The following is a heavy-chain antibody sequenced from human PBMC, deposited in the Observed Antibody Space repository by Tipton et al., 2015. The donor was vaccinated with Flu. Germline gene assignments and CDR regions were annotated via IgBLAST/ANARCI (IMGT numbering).Heavy chain of an antibody. Sequence: TLSLTCAVYGGSFSGYYWSWIRQPPGKGLEWIGEINHSGSTNHNPSLKSRVTISVDTSKNQFSLKLSSVTAADTAVYYCARGYYYGSGRAYGMDVWGQGTTVTVSS. D-gene: IGHD3-10*01. CDR3: ARGYYYGSGRAYGMDV. V-gene: IGHV4-34*01. CDR2: INHSGST. J-gene: IGHJ6*02. CDR1: GGSFSGYY.